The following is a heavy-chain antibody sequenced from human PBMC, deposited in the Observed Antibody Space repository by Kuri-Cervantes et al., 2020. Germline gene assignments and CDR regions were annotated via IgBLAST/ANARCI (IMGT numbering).Heavy chain of an antibody. CDR2: VYSSGTT. J-gene: IGHJ4*02. CDR3: ARYTYCSTGRCYEDY. V-gene: IGHV4-59*12. CDR1: GGSISTYY. D-gene: IGHD2-15*01. Sequence: GSLRLSCPVSGGSISTYYWTWIRQPLGKGLEWIGFVYSSGTTTYNPSLKSRVTISIDTSKNQFSLRLSSVTAADTAVYYCARYTYCSTGRCYEDYWGQGTLVTVSS.